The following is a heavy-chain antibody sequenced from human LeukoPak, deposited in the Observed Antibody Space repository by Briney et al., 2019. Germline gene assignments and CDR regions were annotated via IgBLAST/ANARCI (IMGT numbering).Heavy chain of an antibody. V-gene: IGHV3-21*01. CDR3: ARVLGDYARWFDP. J-gene: IGHJ5*02. D-gene: IGHD4-17*01. CDR2: ISSSSSYI. CDR1: GFTFSSYS. Sequence: GGSLRLSCAASGFTFSSYSMNWVRQAPGKGLEWVSSISSSSSYIYYATSVKGRFTISRDNAKNSLYLQMSSLRAEDTAVYYCARVLGDYARWFDPWGQGTLVTVSS.